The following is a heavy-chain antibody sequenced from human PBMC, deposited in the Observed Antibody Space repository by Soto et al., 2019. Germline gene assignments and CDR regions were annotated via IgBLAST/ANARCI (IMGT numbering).Heavy chain of an antibody. CDR3: ARHGFTLVRGGLDV. J-gene: IGHJ6*02. CDR1: GGLLNNARY. V-gene: IGHV4-39*01. D-gene: IGHD3-10*01. Sequence: SETLSLTCNVSGGLLNNARYWGWIRQPPGKGLEWIGSVYHSGTNYANPSLKSRVTMSVDTSKNQFSLRLNSVTAADTAIYSCARHGFTLVRGGLDVWGHGTPVTVS. CDR2: VYHSGTN.